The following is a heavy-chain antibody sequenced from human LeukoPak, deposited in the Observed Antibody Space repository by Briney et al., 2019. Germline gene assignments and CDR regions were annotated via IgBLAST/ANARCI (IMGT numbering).Heavy chain of an antibody. Sequence: PGGSLRLSCAAFEFTFSSYYMNWVRRAPGKGLEWISYISGSSNTMYYADSVKGRFFISRDNARNSLYLQINGLTVEDTAVYYCARDRVRGLRTGAFDIWGQGTVVTVSS. D-gene: IGHD3-10*01. CDR1: EFTFSSYY. J-gene: IGHJ3*02. V-gene: IGHV3-48*01. CDR3: ARDRVRGLRTGAFDI. CDR2: ISGSSNTM.